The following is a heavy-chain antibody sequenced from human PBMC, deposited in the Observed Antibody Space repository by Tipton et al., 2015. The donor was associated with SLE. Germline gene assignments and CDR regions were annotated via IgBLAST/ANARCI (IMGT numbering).Heavy chain of an antibody. V-gene: IGHV4-39*07. J-gene: IGHJ5*02. CDR2: IYYSEST. CDR3: AAEYDDTLGWFDP. D-gene: IGHD3-16*01. CDR1: GDSFTNTRYY. Sequence: TLSLTCPVSGDSFTNTRYYWGWIRQPPGKGLELIGSIYYSESTFYNPSLKSRVTISLDTSKNQFSLKLSSVTAADTAVYYCAAEYDDTLGWFDPWGQGTLVTVSS.